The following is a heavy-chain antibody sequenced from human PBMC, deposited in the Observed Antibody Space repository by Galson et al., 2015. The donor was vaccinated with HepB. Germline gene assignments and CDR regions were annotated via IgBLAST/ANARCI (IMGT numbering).Heavy chain of an antibody. V-gene: IGHV1-18*04. CDR1: GYTFTDYG. CDR3: ARDRHCSSGRCYVSEIDY. D-gene: IGHD2-2*01. J-gene: IGHJ4*02. CDR2: ISPLNA. Sequence: SVKVSCKASGYTFTDYGTSWVRQAPGQGLEWMGWISPLNANYAQKVQGRVTMTTDTSTSTAYMELRFLTSDDTAVYYCARDRHCSSGRCYVSEIDYWGQGTLVTVSP.